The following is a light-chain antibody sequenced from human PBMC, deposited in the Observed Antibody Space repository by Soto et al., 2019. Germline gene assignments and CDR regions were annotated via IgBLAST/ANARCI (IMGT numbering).Light chain of an antibody. CDR2: DAS. V-gene: IGKV1-33*01. J-gene: IGKJ2*01. CDR1: QDISNY. CDR3: QQNDNLPPT. Sequence: DLQMTQSPSSLSASVGDRVTITCQASQDISNYLNWYQQKPGKAPKLLIYDASNLETGVPSRFSGSGSGTDFTFTISSQQPEDIATYYCQQNDNLPPTFGQGTKLEIK.